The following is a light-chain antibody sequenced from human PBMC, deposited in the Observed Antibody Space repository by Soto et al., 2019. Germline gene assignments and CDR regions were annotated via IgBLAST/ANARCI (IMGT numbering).Light chain of an antibody. CDR2: EVT. CDR1: SSDVGGYNY. V-gene: IGLV2-8*01. CDR3: SSHAGINNVV. Sequence: QSVLTQPPSASGSPGQSVTISCTGTSSDVGGYNYVSWYQQHPGKAPKLMIYEVTKRPSGVPDRFSGSKSANTASLTVSGLQAEEAADYYCSSHAGINNVVFGGGTKVTVL. J-gene: IGLJ3*02.